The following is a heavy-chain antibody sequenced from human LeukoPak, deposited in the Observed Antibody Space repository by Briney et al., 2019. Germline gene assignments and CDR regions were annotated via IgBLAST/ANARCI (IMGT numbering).Heavy chain of an antibody. V-gene: IGHV4-61*02. CDR1: GGSISSGSYY. CDR3: ARHVSDPRKKGNWFDP. J-gene: IGHJ5*02. D-gene: IGHD3-10*02. CDR2: IYTSGST. Sequence: SQTLSLTCTVSGGSISSGSYYWSWIRQPAGKGLEWIGRIYTSGSTNYNPSLKSRVTMSVDTSKNQFSLKLSSVTAADTAVYYCARHVSDPRKKGNWFDPWGQGTLVTVSS.